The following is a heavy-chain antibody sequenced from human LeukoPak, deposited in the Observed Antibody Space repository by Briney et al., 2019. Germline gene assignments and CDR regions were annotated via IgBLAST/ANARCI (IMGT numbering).Heavy chain of an antibody. CDR2: ISSSSSYI. D-gene: IGHD2-2*01. J-gene: IGHJ6*02. CDR3: ARDATYCSSTSCPDYYYYGMDV. Sequence: GGSLRLSCAASGFTFSSYSMNWVRQAPGKGLEWVSSISSSSSYIYYADSAKGRFTISRDNAKNSLYLQMNSLRAEDTAVYYCARDATYCSSTSCPDYYYYGMDVWGQGTTVTVSS. V-gene: IGHV3-21*01. CDR1: GFTFSSYS.